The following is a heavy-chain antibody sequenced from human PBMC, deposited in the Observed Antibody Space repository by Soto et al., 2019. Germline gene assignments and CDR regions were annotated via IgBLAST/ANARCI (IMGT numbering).Heavy chain of an antibody. V-gene: IGHV4-34*01. CDR3: ARGGGVSSSSS. Sequence: SETLSLTCAVYGGSFSGYYWSWIRQPPGKGLEWIGEINHSGSTNYNPSLKSRVTISVDTSKNQFSLKLSSVTAADTAVYYCARGGGVSSSSSWGQGTLVTVSS. CDR2: INHSGST. D-gene: IGHD6-6*01. J-gene: IGHJ4*02. CDR1: GGSFSGYY.